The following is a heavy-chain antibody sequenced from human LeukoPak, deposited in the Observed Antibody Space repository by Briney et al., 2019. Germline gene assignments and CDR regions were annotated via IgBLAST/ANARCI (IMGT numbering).Heavy chain of an antibody. D-gene: IGHD3-22*01. CDR2: INHSGST. CDR1: GGSFSGYY. V-gene: IGHV4-34*01. CDR3: ARMSGEYDSTGYYYS. Sequence: SETLSLTCAVYGGSFSGYYWSWIRQPPGKGLEWIGEINHSGSTNYNPSLKSRVTISVDTSKNQFSLKLSSVTAADTAVYYCARMSGEYDSTGYYYSWGQGTLVTVSS. J-gene: IGHJ4*02.